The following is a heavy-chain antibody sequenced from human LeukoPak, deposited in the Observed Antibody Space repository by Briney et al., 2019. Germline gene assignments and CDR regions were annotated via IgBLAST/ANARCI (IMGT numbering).Heavy chain of an antibody. CDR1: GFTFSTYT. J-gene: IGHJ4*02. CDR2: ISGSGGST. Sequence: GRSLRLSCAASGFTFSTYTIHWVRQAPGKGLEWVSAISGSGGSTYYADSVKGRFTISRDNSKNTLYLQMNSLRAEDTAVYYCAKLEGGYVSGPDYWGQGTLVTVSS. D-gene: IGHD5-12*01. V-gene: IGHV3-23*01. CDR3: AKLEGGYVSGPDY.